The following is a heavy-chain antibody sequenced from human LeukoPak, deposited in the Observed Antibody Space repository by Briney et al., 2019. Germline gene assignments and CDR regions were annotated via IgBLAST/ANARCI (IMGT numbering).Heavy chain of an antibody. D-gene: IGHD2-21*02. CDR2: IYYSGST. Sequence: SETLSLTCTVSGGSISSYYWSWIRQPPGKGLEWIGYIYYSGSTNYNPSLKSRVTISVDKSKNQFSLKLSSVTAADTAVYYCARATHIVVVTATNNWFDPWGQGTLVTVSS. CDR3: ARATHIVVVTATNNWFDP. CDR1: GGSISSYY. J-gene: IGHJ5*02. V-gene: IGHV4-59*12.